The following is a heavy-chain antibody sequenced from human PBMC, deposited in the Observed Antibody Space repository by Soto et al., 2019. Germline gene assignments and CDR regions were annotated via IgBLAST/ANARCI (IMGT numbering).Heavy chain of an antibody. Sequence: QVQLQESGPGLVKPSQTLSLTCTVSGGSISSGGYYWSWIRQHPGKGLEWIGYIDYSGSTYYNPSLKIRVTIAVDTSKNQFSLKLSSVTAADTAVYYCARGDSSGSTDAFDIWGQGTMVTVSS. D-gene: IGHD6-19*01. V-gene: IGHV4-31*03. CDR3: ARGDSSGSTDAFDI. CDR2: IDYSGST. CDR1: GGSISSGGYY. J-gene: IGHJ3*02.